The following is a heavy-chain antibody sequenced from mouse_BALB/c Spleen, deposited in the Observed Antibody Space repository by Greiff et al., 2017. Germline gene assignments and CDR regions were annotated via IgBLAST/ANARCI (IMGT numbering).Heavy chain of an antibody. CDR1: GFTFSSYA. Sequence: EVQVVESGGGLVKPGGSLKLSCAASGFTFSSYAMSWVRQTPEKRLEWVASISSGGSNYYPDSVKGRFTISRDNARSILYVQMSSLRAEDTAMYYWARGGRYCDVIDYWGQGTSRTVSS. D-gene: IGHD2-13*01. V-gene: IGHV5-6-5*01. CDR3: ARGGRYCDVIDY. J-gene: IGHJ2*02. CDR2: ISSGGSN.